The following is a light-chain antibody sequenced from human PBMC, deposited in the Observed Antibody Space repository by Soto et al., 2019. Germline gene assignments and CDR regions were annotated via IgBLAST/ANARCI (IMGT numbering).Light chain of an antibody. J-gene: IGKJ4*01. CDR3: QQYYTYLLT. CDR1: QSISHW. V-gene: IGKV1-5*03. CDR2: KAS. Sequence: DIQMTQSPSTLSASIGDRVTITCRASQSISHWLAWYQQKPGKAPELLISKASILESWVPSRFSGSGSGAEFPLTISSLQPDDFATYYCQQYYTYLLTFGGGTKVEIK.